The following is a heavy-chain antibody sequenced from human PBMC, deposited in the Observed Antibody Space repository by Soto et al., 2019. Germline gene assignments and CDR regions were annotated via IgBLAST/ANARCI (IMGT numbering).Heavy chain of an antibody. J-gene: IGHJ4*02. V-gene: IGHV3-30-3*01. D-gene: IGHD3-22*01. CDR3: ARGAAYYDSSGYYPQFDY. Sequence: QVQLVESGGGVVQPGKSLRLSCAASGFTFSNYAIHCVRQAPGKGLEWVALISYDGSNKYHADSVKGRFTISRDNSQSTLDLQVNSLRAEDTAVYYCARGAAYYDSSGYYPQFDYWGQGTLVTVSS. CDR2: ISYDGSNK. CDR1: GFTFSNYA.